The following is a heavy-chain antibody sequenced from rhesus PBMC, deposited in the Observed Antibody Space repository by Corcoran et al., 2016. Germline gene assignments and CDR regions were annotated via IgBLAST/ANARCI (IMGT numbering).Heavy chain of an antibody. J-gene: IGHJ3*01. CDR2: IYGISGST. CDR1: GYSISSNY. Sequence: QVQLQESGPGLVKPSETLSLTCAVSGYSISSNYWSWIRQPPGKGLEWIGYIYGISGSTYYNPSLKSRVTLSTDTSKNQFSLKLSSVTAADTAVYYCARGSFRNAFDFWGQGLRVTVSS. D-gene: IGHD5-12*01. V-gene: IGHV4-147*01. CDR3: ARGSFRNAFDF.